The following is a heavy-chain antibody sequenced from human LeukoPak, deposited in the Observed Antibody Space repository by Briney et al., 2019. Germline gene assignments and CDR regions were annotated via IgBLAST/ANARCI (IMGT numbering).Heavy chain of an antibody. V-gene: IGHV3-48*01. Sequence: GGSLRLSCAASGFTFSSYSMNWVRQAPGKGLEWVSYISSSSSTIYYADSVKGRFTISRDNAKNSLYLQMNSLRAEDTAVYYCARGRLVSRREYNWLDPWGQGTLVTVSS. J-gene: IGHJ5*02. D-gene: IGHD3-10*01. CDR3: ARGRLVSRREYNWLDP. CDR1: GFTFSSYS. CDR2: ISSSSSTI.